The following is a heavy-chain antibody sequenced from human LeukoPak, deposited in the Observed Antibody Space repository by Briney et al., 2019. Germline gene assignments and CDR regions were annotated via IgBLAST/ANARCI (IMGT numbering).Heavy chain of an antibody. D-gene: IGHD3-9*01. J-gene: IGHJ4*02. V-gene: IGHV4-34*01. Sequence: SETLSLTCAVYGGSITGYYWSWIRQTPGRGLEWVGEIHYTGATSYNPSLKSRATISTDTSKNQFPLRLSSVTAADTAVYYCARGNILTGYCFDFWGQGALVIVSS. CDR2: IHYTGAT. CDR1: GGSITGYY. CDR3: ARGNILTGYCFDF.